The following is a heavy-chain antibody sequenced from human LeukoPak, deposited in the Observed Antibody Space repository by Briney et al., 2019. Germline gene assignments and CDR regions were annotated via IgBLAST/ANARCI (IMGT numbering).Heavy chain of an antibody. Sequence: PGASLRLSCAASGFTFSNYAMSWVRQAPGKGLELVSAITGSDGNTYYADPVKGRFTISRDNSKNTLYLQMNSLRAEDTAVYYCAQWGDFDLLTGYYVPDFWGQGTLVTVSS. V-gene: IGHV3-23*01. CDR1: GFTFSNYA. D-gene: IGHD3-9*01. CDR3: AQWGDFDLLTGYYVPDF. CDR2: ITGSDGNT. J-gene: IGHJ4*02.